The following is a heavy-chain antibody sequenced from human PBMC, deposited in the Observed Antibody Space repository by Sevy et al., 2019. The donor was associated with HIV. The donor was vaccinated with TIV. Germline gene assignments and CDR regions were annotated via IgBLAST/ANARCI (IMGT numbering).Heavy chain of an antibody. Sequence: ASVKVSCKASGYTFTGYYMHWVRQAPGQGLEWMGWINPNSGGTNYAQKFQGRVTMTRDTSISTAYMELSRLRSDDTAVYYCGGEGGSIVVVPAGLPYFQHWGQGTLVTVSS. J-gene: IGHJ1*01. V-gene: IGHV1-2*02. D-gene: IGHD2-2*01. CDR2: INPNSGGT. CDR3: GGEGGSIVVVPAGLPYFQH. CDR1: GYTFTGYY.